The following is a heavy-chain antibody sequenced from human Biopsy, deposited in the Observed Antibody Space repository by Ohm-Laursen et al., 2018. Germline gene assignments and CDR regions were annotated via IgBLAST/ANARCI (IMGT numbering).Heavy chain of an antibody. CDR2: ITSTTTNI. D-gene: IGHD3-22*01. CDR3: ARDAEEFDSSGPRFDY. J-gene: IGHJ4*02. CDR1: GFTFSSYG. Sequence: SLRLSCAASGFTFSSYGMNWVRQAPGKGLAWVSSITSTTTNIYYEDSVKGRFTISRDNARNTLYMQMNSLRVEDTALYYCARDAEEFDSSGPRFDYWGQGTLVTVSS. V-gene: IGHV3-21*01.